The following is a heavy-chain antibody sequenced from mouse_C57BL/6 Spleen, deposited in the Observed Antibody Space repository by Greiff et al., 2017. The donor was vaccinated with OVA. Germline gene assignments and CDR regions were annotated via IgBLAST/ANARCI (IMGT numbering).Heavy chain of an antibody. V-gene: IGHV1-55*01. CDR3: ACSPYDYDESYFDY. CDR1: GYTFTSYW. D-gene: IGHD2-4*01. Sequence: QVQLKQPGAELVKPGASVKMSCKASGYTFTSYWITWVKQRPGQGLEWIGDIYPGSGSTNYNEKFKSKATLTVDTSSSTAYMQLSSLTSEDSAVYYCACSPYDYDESYFDYWGQGTTLTVSS. J-gene: IGHJ2*01. CDR2: IYPGSGST.